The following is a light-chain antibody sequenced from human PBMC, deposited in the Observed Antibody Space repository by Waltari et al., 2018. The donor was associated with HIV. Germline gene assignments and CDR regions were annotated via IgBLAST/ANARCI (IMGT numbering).Light chain of an antibody. CDR3: QQYNNWPPWT. CDR2: GSS. CDR1: QSVSTN. Sequence: EIVMTLSPDTLSKSTGERATLSCRASQSVSTNLAGYQQKPGQAPRLLIYGSSSSATGVPARFSGSGSGTEFTLTISSLQSEDFAVYYCQQYNNWPPWTFGQGTKVEIK. V-gene: IGKV3-15*01. J-gene: IGKJ1*01.